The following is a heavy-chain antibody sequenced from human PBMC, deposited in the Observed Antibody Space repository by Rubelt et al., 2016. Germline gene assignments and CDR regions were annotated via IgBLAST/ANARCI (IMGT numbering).Heavy chain of an antibody. CDR1: GYSISSGYY. D-gene: IGHD4-17*01. J-gene: IGHJ4*02. Sequence: QVQLQESGPGLVKPSETLSLTCTVSGYSISSGYYWGWIRQPPGKGLEWIGEINHSGSTNYNPSLKSRVTISVDTSKNQFSLKLSSVTAADTAVYYCARGLSRGDYDWGQGTLVTVSS. V-gene: IGHV4-38-2*02. CDR3: ARGLSRGDYD. CDR2: INHSGST.